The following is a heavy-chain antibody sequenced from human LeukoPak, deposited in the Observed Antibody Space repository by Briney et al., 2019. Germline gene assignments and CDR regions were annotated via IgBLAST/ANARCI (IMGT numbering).Heavy chain of an antibody. D-gene: IGHD6-19*01. Sequence: VASVKVSCKASGYTFTSYDINWVRQATGQGLEWMGWMNPNSGNTGYAQKFQGRVTMTRNTSISTAYMELSSLRSEDTAVYYCARGVSFGSGWYDRSGGLQDYWGQGTLVTVSS. V-gene: IGHV1-8*01. CDR3: ARGVSFGSGWYDRSGGLQDY. CDR1: GYTFTSYD. CDR2: MNPNSGNT. J-gene: IGHJ4*02.